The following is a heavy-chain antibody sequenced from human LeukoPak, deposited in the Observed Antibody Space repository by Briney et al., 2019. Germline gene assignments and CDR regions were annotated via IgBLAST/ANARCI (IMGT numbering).Heavy chain of an antibody. Sequence: PSETLSLTCTVSGGSISSYYWSWIRQPPGKGLEWIGYIYYSGSTNYNPSLKSRVTISVDTSKNQFSLKLSSVTAADTAVYYCARGNVGYYTGNWFDPWGQGTLVTVSS. V-gene: IGHV4-59*01. D-gene: IGHD3-3*01. CDR1: GGSISSYY. CDR3: ARGNVGYYTGNWFDP. CDR2: IYYSGST. J-gene: IGHJ5*02.